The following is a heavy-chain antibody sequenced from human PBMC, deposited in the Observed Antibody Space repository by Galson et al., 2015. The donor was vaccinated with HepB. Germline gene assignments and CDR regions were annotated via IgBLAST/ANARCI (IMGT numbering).Heavy chain of an antibody. CDR2: ISSSSSYT. J-gene: IGHJ4*02. V-gene: IGHV3-11*03. D-gene: IGHD4-17*01. CDR1: GFTFSDYY. CDR3: ARIPPRYYGDPTYYFDY. Sequence: SLRLSCAASGFTFSDYYMSWIRQAPGKGLEWVSYISSSSSYTNYADSVKGRFTISRDNAKNSLYLQMNSLRAEDTAVYYCARIPPRYYGDPTYYFDYWGQGTLVTVSS.